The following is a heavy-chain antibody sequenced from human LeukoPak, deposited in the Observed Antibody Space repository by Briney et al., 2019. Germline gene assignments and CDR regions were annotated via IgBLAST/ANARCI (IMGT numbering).Heavy chain of an antibody. D-gene: IGHD3-3*01. V-gene: IGHV3-23*01. CDR1: GFTFSSYG. CDR3: AKSRLSGINDAFDI. Sequence: GGSLRLSCAASGFTFSSYGMTWVRQAPGKGLEWVSAISGSAVITFYADSVKGRFTISRDNSKNTLYLQMNSLRAEDTALYYCAKSRLSGINDAFDIWGQGTMVTVSS. CDR2: ISGSAVIT. J-gene: IGHJ3*02.